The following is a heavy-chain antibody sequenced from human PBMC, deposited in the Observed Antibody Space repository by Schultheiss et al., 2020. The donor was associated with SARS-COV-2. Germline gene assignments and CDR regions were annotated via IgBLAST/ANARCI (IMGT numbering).Heavy chain of an antibody. V-gene: IGHV1-2*04. CDR2: INPKNGDT. D-gene: IGHD5-12*01. Sequence: ASVKVSCKASGGTFSSYAMHWVRQAPGQGLEWMGWINPKNGDTNLVQKFQGWVTMTRDTSISTAYMELSRLRSDDTAVYYCARGGYSGYDFTWFDPWGQGTLVTVSS. CDR1: GGTFSSYA. J-gene: IGHJ5*02. CDR3: ARGGYSGYDFTWFDP.